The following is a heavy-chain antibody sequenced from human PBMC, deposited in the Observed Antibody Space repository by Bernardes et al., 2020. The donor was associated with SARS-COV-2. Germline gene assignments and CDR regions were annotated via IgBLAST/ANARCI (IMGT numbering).Heavy chain of an antibody. CDR1: GGSISNYY. CDR3: ARDAFHYFGSSASPRGHYYGLDV. CDR2: FYYNGNS. Sequence: SETLSLTCTVSGGSISNYYWSWIRQPPGKGLEWIGNFYYNGNSNYNPSLKSRVTISVGTSKNQFSLKLSSVTAADTAVYFCARDAFHYFGSSASPRGHYYGLDVWGQGTTVTVSS. V-gene: IGHV4-59*01. D-gene: IGHD3-22*01. J-gene: IGHJ6*02.